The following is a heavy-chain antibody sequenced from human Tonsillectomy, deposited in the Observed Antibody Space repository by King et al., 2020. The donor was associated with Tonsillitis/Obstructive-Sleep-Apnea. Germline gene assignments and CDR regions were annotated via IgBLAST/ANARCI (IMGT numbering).Heavy chain of an antibody. Sequence: VQLVQSGGGVVQPGRSLRLSCAASGFTFNNYGIYWVRQAPGKGLEWVAVIWDDVSNKYYADSCKGRFTISRDNSKNTLYLQMNSLRAEDTAVYYCARDRLTIFGVDDAFDIWGQGTMVTVSS. CDR1: GFTFNNYG. J-gene: IGHJ3*02. CDR2: IWDDVSNK. CDR3: ARDRLTIFGVDDAFDI. D-gene: IGHD3-3*01. V-gene: IGHV3-33*01.